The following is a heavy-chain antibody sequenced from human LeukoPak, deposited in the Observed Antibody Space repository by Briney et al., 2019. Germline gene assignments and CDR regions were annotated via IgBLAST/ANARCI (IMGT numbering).Heavy chain of an antibody. CDR2: ISAYNGNT. CDR1: AYTFTGYG. V-gene: IGHV1-18*01. D-gene: IGHD6-13*01. J-gene: IGHJ4*02. Sequence: ASVKVSCKASAYTFTGYGISWVRQAPGQGLEWMGWISAYNGNTNFAQKLQRRVTMTTDTSTSTAYMELRSLRSDDTAVYYCARDRAAAGDAYFDYWGQGTLVTVSS. CDR3: ARDRAAAGDAYFDY.